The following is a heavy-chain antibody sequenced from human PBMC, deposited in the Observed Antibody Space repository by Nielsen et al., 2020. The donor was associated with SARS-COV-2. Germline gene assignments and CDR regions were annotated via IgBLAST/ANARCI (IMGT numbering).Heavy chain of an antibody. V-gene: IGHV3-43*01. CDR2: ISWDGGST. CDR3: AKSLGYCSGGSCYYYGMDV. Sequence: GGSLRLSCAASGFTFDDYTMHWVRQAPGKGLEWVSLISWDGGSTYYADSVKGRFTISRDNSKNSLYLQMNSLRTEDTALYYCAKSLGYCSGGSCYYYGMDVWGQGTTVTVSS. D-gene: IGHD2-15*01. CDR1: GFTFDDYT. J-gene: IGHJ6*02.